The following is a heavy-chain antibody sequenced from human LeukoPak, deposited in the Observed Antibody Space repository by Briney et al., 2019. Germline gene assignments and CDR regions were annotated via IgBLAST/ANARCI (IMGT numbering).Heavy chain of an antibody. J-gene: IGHJ6*03. Sequence: ASVKVSCKASGYTFINYYMQWVRQAPGQGLEWMGWINPNSGGTNYAQKFQGRVTMTRDTSISTAYMELSRLRSDDTAVYYCARNGLVVAANYYYMDVWGKGTTVTVSS. CDR1: GYTFINYY. CDR3: ARNGLVVAANYYYMDV. CDR2: INPNSGGT. V-gene: IGHV1-2*02. D-gene: IGHD2-15*01.